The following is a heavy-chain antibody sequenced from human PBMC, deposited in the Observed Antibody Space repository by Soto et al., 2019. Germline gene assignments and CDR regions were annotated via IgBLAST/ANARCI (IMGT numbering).Heavy chain of an antibody. J-gene: IGHJ4*01. CDR3: AKEGGYCSSTSCYGRFYY. Sequence: GSLRLSCAASGFTFSSYAMSWVRQAPGKGLEWVSAISGSGGSTYYADSVKGRFTISRDNSKNTLYLQMNSLRAEDTAVYYCAKEGGYCSSTSCYGRFYYWGHVPLVTVSS. CDR2: ISGSGGST. CDR1: GFTFSSYA. V-gene: IGHV3-23*01. D-gene: IGHD2-2*03.